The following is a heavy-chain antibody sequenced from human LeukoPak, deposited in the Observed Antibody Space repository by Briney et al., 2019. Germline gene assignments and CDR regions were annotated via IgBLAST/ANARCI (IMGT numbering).Heavy chain of an antibody. Sequence: GGSLRLSCAASGFTFSSSAMSWVRQVPGKGLEWVSGISASGGSTSYADSVRGRFTISRDNSKNTLYLQMNSLRAEDTAVYYCAKAKIRWVIDYWGQGTLVTVSS. D-gene: IGHD4-23*01. J-gene: IGHJ4*02. CDR1: GFTFSSSA. CDR3: AKAKIRWVIDY. CDR2: ISASGGST. V-gene: IGHV3-23*01.